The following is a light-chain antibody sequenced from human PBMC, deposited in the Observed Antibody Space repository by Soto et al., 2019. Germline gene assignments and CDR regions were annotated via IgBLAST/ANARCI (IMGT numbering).Light chain of an antibody. CDR3: QQTYTLPRT. J-gene: IGKJ2*01. CDR1: QDISNY. V-gene: IGKV1-39*01. CDR2: DAS. Sequence: DIQMTQSPSSLSASVGDRVTITCQASQDISNYLNWYQQKPGKAPKLLIYDASTFQSGVPSRFSGSGSGTDFTLTISSLQPEDFATYFCQQTYTLPRTFGQGTKLQIK.